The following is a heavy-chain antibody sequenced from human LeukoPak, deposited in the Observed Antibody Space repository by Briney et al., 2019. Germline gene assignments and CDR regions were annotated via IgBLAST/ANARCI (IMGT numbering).Heavy chain of an antibody. CDR1: GFTFSDYY. CDR3: ARGSYYDFWSGYPGDAFDI. D-gene: IGHD3-3*01. CDR2: ISSSGSTI. Sequence: GGSLRLSCAASGFTFSDYYMSWIRQAPGKGLEWVSYISSSGSTIYYADSVKGRFTISRDNAKNSLYLQMNSLRAEDTAVYYCARGSYYDFWSGYPGDAFDIWGQGTMVTVSS. J-gene: IGHJ3*02. V-gene: IGHV3-11*01.